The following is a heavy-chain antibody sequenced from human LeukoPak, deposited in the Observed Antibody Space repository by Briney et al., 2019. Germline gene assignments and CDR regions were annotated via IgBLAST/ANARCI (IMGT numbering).Heavy chain of an antibody. D-gene: IGHD2-2*01. CDR1: GFTFSSHA. Sequence: GGSLRLSCAASGFTFSSHAMSWVRQAPGKGLEWVSAISGSGGSTYYADSVKRRFTISRDNSKNTLYLQMNSLRAEDTAVYYCAKDLVTDIVVVPAAMQTYFDYWGQGTLVTVSS. J-gene: IGHJ4*02. CDR3: AKDLVTDIVVVPAAMQTYFDY. CDR2: ISGSGGST. V-gene: IGHV3-23*01.